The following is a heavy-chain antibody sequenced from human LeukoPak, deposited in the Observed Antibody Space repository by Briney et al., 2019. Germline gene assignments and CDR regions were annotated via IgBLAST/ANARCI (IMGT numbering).Heavy chain of an antibody. V-gene: IGHV3-23*01. J-gene: IGHJ4*02. CDR3: AKHGLLKDDFWSGYTPPHYFDY. D-gene: IGHD3-3*01. CDR2: ISGSGGST. Sequence: GGSLRLSCAASGFTFSSYAMSWVRQAPGKGLEWVSAISGSGGSTYYADSVKGRFTISRDNSKNTLYLQMNSLRAEDTPVYYCAKHGLLKDDFWSGYTPPHYFDYWGQGTLVTVSS. CDR1: GFTFSSYA.